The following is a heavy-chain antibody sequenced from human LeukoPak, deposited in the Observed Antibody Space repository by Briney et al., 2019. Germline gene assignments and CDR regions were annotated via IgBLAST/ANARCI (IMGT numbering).Heavy chain of an antibody. CDR3: AKIYYYDSSGYYYPNYFDY. Sequence: PGRSLRLSCAASGFTFSSYAMSWVRQAPGKGLEWVSAISGSGGSTYYADSVKGRFTISRDNSKNTLYLQMNSLRAEDTAVYYCAKIYYYDSSGYYYPNYFDYWGQGTLVTVSS. V-gene: IGHV3-23*01. J-gene: IGHJ4*02. CDR1: GFTFSSYA. D-gene: IGHD3-22*01. CDR2: ISGSGGST.